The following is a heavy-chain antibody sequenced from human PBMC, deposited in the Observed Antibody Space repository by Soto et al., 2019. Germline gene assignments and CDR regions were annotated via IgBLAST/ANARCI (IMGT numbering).Heavy chain of an antibody. CDR1: GYTFTSYG. CDR3: ARHTSSWPFDY. Sequence: QVQLVQSGAEVKKPGASVKVSCKASGYTFTSYGISWVRQAPGQGPEWMGWISTNNGNTNYAQKIRGRVTMTTDTSTSTAYRELRSLRSDDTAVYYCARHTSSWPFDYWGQGTLVTVSS. D-gene: IGHD6-13*01. CDR2: ISTNNGNT. V-gene: IGHV1-18*01. J-gene: IGHJ4*02.